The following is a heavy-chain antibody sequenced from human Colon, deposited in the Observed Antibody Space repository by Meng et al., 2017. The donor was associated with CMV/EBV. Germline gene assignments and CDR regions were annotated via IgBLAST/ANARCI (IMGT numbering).Heavy chain of an antibody. CDR3: AVQPCYNGYFYFDL. CDR1: GVVLSRDY. CDR2: LHIGGAT. J-gene: IGHJ4*02. D-gene: IGHD5-18*01. V-gene: IGHV4-4*07. Sequence: VLVQGRRLEVVKATVPLSHTLTLPGVVLSRDYRVWSRRCVGKGPGWSWSLHIGGATNDNPSHKSPVTMAVDTPKNKFSMQLGLVTAAVTAAYYGAVQPCYNGYFYFDLWGQGTLVTVSS.